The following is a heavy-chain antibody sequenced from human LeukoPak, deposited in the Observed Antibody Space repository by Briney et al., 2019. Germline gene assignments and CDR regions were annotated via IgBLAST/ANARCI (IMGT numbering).Heavy chain of an antibody. D-gene: IGHD3-10*01. CDR3: ARPDMVRGVPPDY. CDR2: MNPNSGNT. J-gene: IGHJ4*02. Sequence: GASVKVSCKASGYTFTSYDINWVRQATGQGLEWMGWMNPNSGNTGYAQKFQGRVTMTRNTSISTVYMELSSLRSEDTAVYYCARPDMVRGVPPDYWGQGTLVTVSS. CDR1: GYTFTSYD. V-gene: IGHV1-8*01.